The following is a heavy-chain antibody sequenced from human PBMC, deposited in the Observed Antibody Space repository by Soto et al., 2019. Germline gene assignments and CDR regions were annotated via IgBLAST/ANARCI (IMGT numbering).Heavy chain of an antibody. CDR2: MNPNSGNT. D-gene: IGHD2-2*01. Sequence: QVQLVQSGAEVKKPGASVKVSCKASGYTFTSYDINWVRQATGQGLEWMGWMNPNSGNTGYAQKFQGRVTMTRNTSISTAYMELSSLRSEDTAVYYCARTRGYCSSTSCPGGYYCYGMDVSGQGTTVTVSS. J-gene: IGHJ6*02. CDR1: GYTFTSYD. CDR3: ARTRGYCSSTSCPGGYYCYGMDV. V-gene: IGHV1-8*01.